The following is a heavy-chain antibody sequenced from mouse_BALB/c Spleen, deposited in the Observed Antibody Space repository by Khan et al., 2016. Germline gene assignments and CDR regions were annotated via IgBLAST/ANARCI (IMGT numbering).Heavy chain of an antibody. CDR2: ISYSGST. CDR1: GYSITSDYA. Sequence: EVQLVESGPGLVKPSQSLSLTCTVTGYSITSDYAWNWIRQFPGNKLEWMGYISYSGSTSYNPSLKSRISITRDTSKNPFFLQFNSVTTEDTATYYCARDPPRWYVDVWGAGTTVTVSS. J-gene: IGHJ1*01. V-gene: IGHV3-2*02. CDR3: ARDPPRWYVDV.